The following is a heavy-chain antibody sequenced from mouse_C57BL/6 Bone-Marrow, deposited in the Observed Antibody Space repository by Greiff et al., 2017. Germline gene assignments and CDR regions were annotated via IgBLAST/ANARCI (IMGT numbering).Heavy chain of an antibody. CDR2: INPNNGGT. CDR3: ARAVRRRYAMDD. CDR1: GYTFTDYN. V-gene: IGHV1-18*01. D-gene: IGHD1-1*01. J-gene: IGHJ4*01. Sequence: VQLQQSGPELVKPGASVKIPCKASGYTFTDYNMDWVKQSHGKSLEWIGDINPNNGGTIYNQKFKGKATLTVDKASSTAYMELRSLTSEDTAVYYCARAVRRRYAMDDWGQGTSVTVSS.